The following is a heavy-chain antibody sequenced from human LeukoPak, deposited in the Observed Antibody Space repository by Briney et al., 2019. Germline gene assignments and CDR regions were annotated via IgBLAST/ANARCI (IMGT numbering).Heavy chain of an antibody. J-gene: IGHJ6*02. CDR1: GFTFSSTW. CDR3: AKNGGPHGMDV. CDR2: IKHDGSET. D-gene: IGHD3-16*01. Sequence: GGSLRLSCAASGFTFSSTWMSWVRQAPGKGLEWVANIKHDGSETNYVDSVKGRFTISRDNAKNSLHLQMNSLRVEDSAVYYCAKNGGPHGMDVWGQGTTVTVSS. V-gene: IGHV3-7*02.